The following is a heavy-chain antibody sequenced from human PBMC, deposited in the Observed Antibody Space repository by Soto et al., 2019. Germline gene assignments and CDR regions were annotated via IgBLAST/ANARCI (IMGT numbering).Heavy chain of an antibody. CDR3: AKGVVREPAYFDD. J-gene: IGHJ4*02. CDR2: ISYDGRNE. D-gene: IGHD3-10*01. Sequence: QVQMVESGGGVAQPGGSLRLSCAVSGFTFSAFAMYWVRQAPGKGLEWVALISYDGRNEDHAESVRGRFTISRDNSKNTLYLDMNSLSAEDSAVYFCAKGVVREPAYFDDWGQGTLVTVSS. V-gene: IGHV3-30*18. CDR1: GFTFSAFA.